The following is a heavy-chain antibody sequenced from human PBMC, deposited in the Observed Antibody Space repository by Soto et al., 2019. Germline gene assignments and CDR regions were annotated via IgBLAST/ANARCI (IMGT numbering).Heavy chain of an antibody. J-gene: IGHJ4*02. CDR1: GYSFATSG. CDR3: ARAGQYYDSSCYAN. Sequence: QVKLVQSGTEVKKPGASMKVSCKASGYSFATSGISWVRQAPGQGLEWMGWISAYNGNTNYDQKLQDRVTMTTDTSTSTAYLELRSLRSDDTAVYYCARAGQYYDSSCYANWGQGTLVTVSS. D-gene: IGHD3-22*01. CDR2: ISAYNGNT. V-gene: IGHV1-18*01.